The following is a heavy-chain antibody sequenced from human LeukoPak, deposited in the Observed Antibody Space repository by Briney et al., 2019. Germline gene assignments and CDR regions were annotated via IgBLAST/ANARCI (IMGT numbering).Heavy chain of an antibody. V-gene: IGHV3-30*04. D-gene: IGHD3-10*01. CDR1: GFTFSSYA. J-gene: IGHJ3*02. CDR3: AREIYYGGGLDI. CDR2: ISYDGGNK. Sequence: GGSLRLSCAAAGFTFSSYAMHWVRQAPGKGLEWVAVISYDGGNKYYADSVKGRFTISRDNSKNTLYLQMNSLRAEDTAVYYCAREIYYGGGLDIWGQGTMVTVSS.